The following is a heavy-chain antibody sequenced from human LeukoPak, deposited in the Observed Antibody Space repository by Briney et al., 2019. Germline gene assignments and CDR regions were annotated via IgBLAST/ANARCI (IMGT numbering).Heavy chain of an antibody. CDR1: GFTFSRYS. J-gene: IGHJ4*02. Sequence: GGSLRLSCAASGFTFSRYSMNWVRQAPGKGLEWLSYISGSSSTIYYADSVKGRFTISRDDAQNSLYLQINSLRAEDTAIYYCARGGWGRDCSSHYFDYWGQGTLVTVSS. CDR3: ARGGWGRDCSSHYFDY. CDR2: ISGSSSTI. D-gene: IGHD2-21*02. V-gene: IGHV3-48*01.